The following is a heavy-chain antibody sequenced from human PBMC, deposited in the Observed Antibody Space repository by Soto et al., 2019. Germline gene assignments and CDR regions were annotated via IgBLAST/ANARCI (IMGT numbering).Heavy chain of an antibody. CDR2: ISGSGDSA. J-gene: IGHJ6*02. D-gene: IGHD3-22*01. CDR1: GFTFSDYG. CDR3: ARGFYYYDSSGYYYTNYYYYGMDV. V-gene: IGHV3-23*01. Sequence: EVQLLESGGGLVQPGGSLRLSCAASGFTFSDYGMNWIRQAPGKGLEWVSTISGSGDSAYYADSVKGRFTISRDNSKNTLYLQMDSLRAEDTAVYYCARGFYYYDSSGYYYTNYYYYGMDVWGQGTTVTVSS.